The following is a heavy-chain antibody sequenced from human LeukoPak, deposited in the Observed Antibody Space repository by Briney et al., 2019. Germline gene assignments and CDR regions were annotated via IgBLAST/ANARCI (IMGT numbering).Heavy chain of an antibody. CDR3: ATYDSTSYYYSAD. D-gene: IGHD3-22*01. J-gene: IGHJ4*02. CDR2: IKSKTADGTA. Sequence: PGGSLRLSCAASGFTFANAWMSWVRQAPGKGLEWVGLIKSKTADGTADYAAVVKARFTISRDDSNNMLYLQMNSLKIEDTAVYYCATYDSTSYYYSADWGQGTLVTVSS. CDR1: GFTFANAW. V-gene: IGHV3-15*01.